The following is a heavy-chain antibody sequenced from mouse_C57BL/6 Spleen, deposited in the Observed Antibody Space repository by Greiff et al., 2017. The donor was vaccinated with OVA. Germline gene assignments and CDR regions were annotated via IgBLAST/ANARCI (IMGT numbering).Heavy chain of an antibody. V-gene: IGHV1-26*01. Sequence: VQLQQSGPELVKPGASVKISCKASGYTFTDYYMNWVKQSHGKSLEWIGDINPNNGGTSYNQKFKGKATLTVDKSSSTAYMELRSLTSEDSAVYYCARRRKLITTVVGSFDYWGQGTTLTVSS. CDR1: GYTFTDYY. J-gene: IGHJ2*01. D-gene: IGHD1-1*01. CDR2: INPNNGGT. CDR3: ARRRKLITTVVGSFDY.